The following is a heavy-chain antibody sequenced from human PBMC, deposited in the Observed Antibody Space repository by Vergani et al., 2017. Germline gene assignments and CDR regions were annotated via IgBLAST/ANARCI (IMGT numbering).Heavy chain of an antibody. D-gene: IGHD2-21*02. J-gene: IGHJ4*02. Sequence: QVQLQESGPGLVKPSETLSLTCTVSGGSVSSGSYYWSWIRQPPGKGLGWIGYIFYSGSTYYNPSLKSRVTISVDTSKNQFSLKLGSVTAADTAVYYCARSDVRGGPFRFDYWGQGTLVTVSS. CDR1: GGSVSSGSYY. CDR2: IFYSGST. V-gene: IGHV4-31*03. CDR3: ARSDVRGGPFRFDY.